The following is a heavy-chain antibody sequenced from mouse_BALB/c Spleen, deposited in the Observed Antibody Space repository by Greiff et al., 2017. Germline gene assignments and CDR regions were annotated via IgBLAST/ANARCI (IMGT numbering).Heavy chain of an antibody. Sequence: QVQLKESGPGLVAPSQSLSITCTVSGFSLTSYGVHWVRQPPGKGLEWLGVIWAGGSTNYNSALMSRLSISKDNSKSQVFLKMNSLQTDDTAMYYCARGYYRYHYYAMDYWGQGTSVTVSS. V-gene: IGHV2-9*02. CDR3: ARGYYRYHYYAMDY. D-gene: IGHD2-14*01. J-gene: IGHJ4*01. CDR1: GFSLTSYG. CDR2: IWAGGST.